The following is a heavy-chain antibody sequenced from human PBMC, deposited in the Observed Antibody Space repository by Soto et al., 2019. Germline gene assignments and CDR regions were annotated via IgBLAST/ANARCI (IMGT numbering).Heavy chain of an antibody. CDR1: GFTFSSYW. V-gene: IGHV3-74*01. Sequence: EVQLVESGGGIVQPGGSLRLSCAASGFTFSSYWMHWVRQATGKGLVWVSSINSHGSRTSYTDSAKGRFNISRDTAKNTVHLQMNSLRAEDKAEYYCARGDGDYYDGDGYLGRHGGQGTLVTVSS. D-gene: IGHD3-22*01. CDR3: ARGDGDYYDGDGYLGRH. CDR2: INSHGSRT. J-gene: IGHJ4*02.